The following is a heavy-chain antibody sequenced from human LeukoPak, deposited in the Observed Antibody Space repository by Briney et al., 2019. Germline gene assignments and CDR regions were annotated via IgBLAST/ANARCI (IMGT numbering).Heavy chain of an antibody. CDR1: GDSVSSNSAA. CDR2: TYYRSKWYN. J-gene: IGHJ4*02. V-gene: IGHV6-1*01. D-gene: IGHD3-10*01. CDR3: ARGGTMVRGVINV. Sequence: PSQTLSLTCAISGDSVSSNSAAWNWTRQSPSRGLEWLGRTYYRSKWYNDYAVSVKSRITINPDTSKNQFSLQLNSVTPEDTAVYYCARGGTMVRGVINVWGQGTLVTVSS.